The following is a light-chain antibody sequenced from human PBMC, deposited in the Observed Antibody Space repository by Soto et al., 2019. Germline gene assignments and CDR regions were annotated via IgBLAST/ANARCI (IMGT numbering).Light chain of an antibody. J-gene: IGLJ3*02. CDR1: SSDVGGYNY. CDR2: DVS. V-gene: IGLV2-11*01. Sequence: QSVLTQPRSVSGSPGQSVTISCTGTSSDVGGYNYVSWYRHDPGTAPKLIIYDVSERPSGVPDRFSGSKSGNMASLTISGLQVEDETDYYCCSYAGGYTWVFGGGTKLTVL. CDR3: CSYAGGYTWV.